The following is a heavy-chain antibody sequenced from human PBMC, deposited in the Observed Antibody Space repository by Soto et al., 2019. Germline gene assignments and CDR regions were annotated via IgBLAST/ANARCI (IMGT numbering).Heavy chain of an antibody. CDR1: GGSISSSSYY. CDR3: ARAKPLRGYSYGLEDY. D-gene: IGHD5-18*01. Sequence: SETLSLTCTVSGGSISSSSYYWGWIRQPPGKGLEWIGSIYYSGSTYYNPSLKSRVTISVDTSKNQFSLKLSSVTAADTAVYYCARAKPLRGYSYGLEDYWGQGTLVTVSS. V-gene: IGHV4-39*07. J-gene: IGHJ4*02. CDR2: IYYSGST.